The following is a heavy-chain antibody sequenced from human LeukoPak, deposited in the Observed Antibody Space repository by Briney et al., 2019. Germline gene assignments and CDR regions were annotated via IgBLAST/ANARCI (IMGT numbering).Heavy chain of an antibody. V-gene: IGHV3-7*01. D-gene: IGHD5-24*01. CDR1: GFSFSTYW. CDR3: ATEKPWLDY. Sequence: GGSLRLSCAASGFSFSTYWMSWVRQTPGKGLEWVASINQDGNEKFYVDSVKGRFTISRDNAQSSLYLQMNSLRAEDTAVYYCATEKPWLDYWGQGTQVTVSS. CDR2: INQDGNEK. J-gene: IGHJ4*02.